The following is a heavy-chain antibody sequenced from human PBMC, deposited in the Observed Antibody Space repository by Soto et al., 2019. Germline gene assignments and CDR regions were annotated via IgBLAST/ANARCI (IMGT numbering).Heavy chain of an antibody. J-gene: IGHJ4*01. CDR3: ASSHYYAGGGYNAPFDF. Sequence: GGSLRLSCGASGFPLSNYSMNWVRQAPGKGLEWVSYIRSSSSTKYYADAVKGRFTISRDNAKNSLYLQMNSLRVEDTAVYYCASSHYYAGGGYNAPFDFCGHGTLVTVSS. V-gene: IGHV3-48*01. CDR2: IRSSSSTK. CDR1: GFPLSNYS. D-gene: IGHD3-22*01.